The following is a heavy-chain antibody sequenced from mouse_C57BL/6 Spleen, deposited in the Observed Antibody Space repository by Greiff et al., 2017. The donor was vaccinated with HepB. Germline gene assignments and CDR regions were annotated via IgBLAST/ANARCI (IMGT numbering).Heavy chain of an antibody. Sequence: LQQSGAELVRPGASVTLSCKASGYTFTDYEMHWVKQTPVHGLEWIGAIDPETGGTAYNQKFKGKAILTADKSSSTAYMELRSLTSEDSAVYYCTLITTVADYWGQGTTLTVSS. D-gene: IGHD1-1*01. CDR2: IDPETGGT. V-gene: IGHV1-15*01. CDR3: TLITTVADY. CDR1: GYTFTDYE. J-gene: IGHJ2*01.